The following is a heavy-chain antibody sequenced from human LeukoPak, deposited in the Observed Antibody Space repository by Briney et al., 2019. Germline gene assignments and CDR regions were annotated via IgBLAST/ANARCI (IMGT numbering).Heavy chain of an antibody. CDR2: IYYSGST. CDR1: GGSISSYY. Sequence: PSETLSLTCTVSGGSISSYYWSRIRQTPGKGLEWIGYIYYSGSTNYNPSLKSRVTISVDTSKNQFSLKLSSVTAADTAVYYCARVGATTIRDAFDIWGQGTMVTVSS. V-gene: IGHV4-59*01. J-gene: IGHJ3*02. CDR3: ARVGATTIRDAFDI. D-gene: IGHD1-26*01.